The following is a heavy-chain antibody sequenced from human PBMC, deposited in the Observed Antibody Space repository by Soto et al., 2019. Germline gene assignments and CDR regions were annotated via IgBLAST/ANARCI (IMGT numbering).Heavy chain of an antibody. CDR1: GYTFTSYA. Sequence: QVQLVQSGTEVKKPGASVKVSCKPSGYTFTSYAISWVRQAPGQGLEWMGWISAYNGNANYAQKFQDRVTMTTDTSTSTAYMELRSLRSDDTAVYYCARPKRSHNYGMDVWGQGTTVTVSS. CDR3: ARPKRSHNYGMDV. CDR2: ISAYNGNA. J-gene: IGHJ6*02. V-gene: IGHV1-18*04. D-gene: IGHD2-15*01.